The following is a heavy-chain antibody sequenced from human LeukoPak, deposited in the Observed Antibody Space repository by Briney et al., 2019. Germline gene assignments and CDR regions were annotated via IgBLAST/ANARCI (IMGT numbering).Heavy chain of an antibody. D-gene: IGHD6-19*01. V-gene: IGHV1-69*13. CDR1: GGTFSSYA. CDR2: IIPIFGTA. J-gene: IGHJ5*02. Sequence: SVKVSCKASGGTFSSYAISWVRQAPGQGLEWMGGIIPIFGTANYAQKFQGRVTITADESTSTAYMELSSLRSEDTAVYYCARDHHPYSSGFNWFDPWGQGTLVTVSS. CDR3: ARDHHPYSSGFNWFDP.